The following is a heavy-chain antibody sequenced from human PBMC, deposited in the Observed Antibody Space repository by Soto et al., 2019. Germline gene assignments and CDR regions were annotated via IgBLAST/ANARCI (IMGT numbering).Heavy chain of an antibody. D-gene: IGHD3-16*01. V-gene: IGHV1-3*01. CDR2: RNVGNGDT. CDR1: GYNFTSYP. J-gene: IGHJ5*02. Sequence: QVQLVQSGAEVKKPGASVKVSCKASGYNFTSYPLHWVRPAPGQSLEWMGRRNVGNGDTDYSQKFQVRVTITRHTFATTAYMELRGLGSEDTSVYFGAREGGVCCGSCWSYSWCDPWRERTLVCVSS. CDR3: AREGGVCCGSCWSYSWCDP.